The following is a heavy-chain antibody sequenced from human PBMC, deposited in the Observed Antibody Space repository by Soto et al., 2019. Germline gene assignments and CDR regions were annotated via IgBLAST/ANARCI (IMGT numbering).Heavy chain of an antibody. J-gene: IGHJ4*02. Sequence: EVQLVESGGGLVQPGRSLRLSCAASGFTFDDYAMHWVRQAPGKGLEWVSGISWNSGSIGYADSVKGRFTISRDNAKNSLYLQLNSLRAEDTALYYCAKDRSSGSYQKGLFFDYWGQGTLVTVSS. CDR1: GFTFDDYA. CDR2: ISWNSGSI. CDR3: AKDRSSGSYQKGLFFDY. V-gene: IGHV3-9*01. D-gene: IGHD1-26*01.